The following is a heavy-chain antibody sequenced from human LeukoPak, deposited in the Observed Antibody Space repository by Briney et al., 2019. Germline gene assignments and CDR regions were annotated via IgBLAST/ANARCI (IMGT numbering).Heavy chain of an antibody. V-gene: IGHV3-23*01. Sequence: GGSLRLSCAASGFTFSSYAMSWVRQAPGKGLEWVSAISGSGGSTYYADSVKGRFTISRDNSKNMLYLQMNSLRAEDTAVYYCSTTGGLQYYYYGMDVWGQGTTVTVSS. D-gene: IGHD1-26*01. CDR1: GFTFSSYA. J-gene: IGHJ6*02. CDR2: ISGSGGST. CDR3: STTGGLQYYYYGMDV.